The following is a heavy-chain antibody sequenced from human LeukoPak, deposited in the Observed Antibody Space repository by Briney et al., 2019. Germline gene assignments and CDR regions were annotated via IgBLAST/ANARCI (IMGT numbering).Heavy chain of an antibody. Sequence: PGGSLRLSCAASEFPFSTYVMHWVRQVPGKGLVWVSRISHDGSVTSYADSVKGRFTISRDNAKNTVYLQMNSLRGEDTAVYYCAGDRDFILFDYWGQGALVTVSS. CDR3: AGDRDFILFDY. V-gene: IGHV3-74*01. CDR1: EFPFSTYV. CDR2: ISHDGSVT. D-gene: IGHD2-21*01. J-gene: IGHJ4*02.